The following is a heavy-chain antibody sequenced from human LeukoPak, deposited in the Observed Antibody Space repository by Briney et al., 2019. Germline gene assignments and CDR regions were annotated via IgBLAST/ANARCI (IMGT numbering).Heavy chain of an antibody. CDR2: INPNSGGT. Sequence: ASVKVSCKASGYTFTGYYMHWVRQAPGQGLEWMGWINPNSGGTNYAQKFQGRVTMTRDTSISTAYMELSRLRSDDTAVYYCARVAPWELIRRVYDAFDIWGQGTMVTVSS. CDR3: ARVAPWELIRRVYDAFDI. V-gene: IGHV1-2*02. CDR1: GYTFTGYY. D-gene: IGHD1-26*01. J-gene: IGHJ3*02.